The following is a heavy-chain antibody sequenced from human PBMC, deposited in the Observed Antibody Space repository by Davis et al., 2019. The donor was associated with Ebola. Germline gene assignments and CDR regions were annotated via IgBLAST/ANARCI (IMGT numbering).Heavy chain of an antibody. D-gene: IGHD3-22*01. CDR3: ARDSPYEYGMDV. CDR1: GGSFSGYY. Sequence: PSETLSLTCAVYGGSFSGYYWSWIRQPPGKGLEWIGEINHSGSTNYNPSLKSRVTISVDTSKNQFSLKLSSVTAADTAVYYCARDSPYEYGMDVWGQGTTVTVSS. CDR2: INHSGST. V-gene: IGHV4-34*01. J-gene: IGHJ6*02.